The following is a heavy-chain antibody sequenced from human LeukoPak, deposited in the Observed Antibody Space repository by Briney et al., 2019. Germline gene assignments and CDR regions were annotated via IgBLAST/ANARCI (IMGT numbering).Heavy chain of an antibody. CDR2: MSDIGPNT. Sequence: GGSLRLSCAASGFTVTEYAMTWIRQSPGKGLEWVSSMSDIGPNTYYADSVKGRFTISRDTSKNTLLLQMNSLRADDTALYFCARRPSLRFDAFAVWGPGTVVTVSS. D-gene: IGHD3-3*01. V-gene: IGHV3-23*01. J-gene: IGHJ3*01. CDR3: ARRPSLRFDAFAV. CDR1: GFTVTEYA.